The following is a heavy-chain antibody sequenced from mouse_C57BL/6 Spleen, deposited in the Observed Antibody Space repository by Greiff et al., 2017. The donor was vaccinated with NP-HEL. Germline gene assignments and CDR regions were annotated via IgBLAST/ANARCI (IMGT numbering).Heavy chain of an antibody. D-gene: IGHD1-1*01. CDR1: GFTFSSYA. Sequence: EVKVEESGGGLVKPGGSLKLSCAASGFTFSSYAMSWVRQTPEKRLEWVATISDGGSYTYYPDNVKGRFTISRDNAKNNLYLQMSHLKSEDTAMYYCARAGSSLYYFDYWGQGTTLTVSS. CDR2: ISDGGSYT. V-gene: IGHV5-4*03. CDR3: ARAGSSLYYFDY. J-gene: IGHJ2*01.